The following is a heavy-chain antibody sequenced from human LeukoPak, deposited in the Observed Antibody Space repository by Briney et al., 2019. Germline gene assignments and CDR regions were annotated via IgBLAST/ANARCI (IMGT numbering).Heavy chain of an antibody. V-gene: IGHV1-2*02. CDR1: GYTFTGNY. Sequence: GASVKVSCKASGYTFTGNYMHWVRQAPGQGLEWMGWINPNSGVTNYAQEFQGRVTMTTDTSISTAYMELSRLRSDDTAVYYCATEGGTGLDYWGQGTLVTVSS. D-gene: IGHD3-16*01. CDR2: INPNSGVT. CDR3: ATEGGTGLDY. J-gene: IGHJ4*02.